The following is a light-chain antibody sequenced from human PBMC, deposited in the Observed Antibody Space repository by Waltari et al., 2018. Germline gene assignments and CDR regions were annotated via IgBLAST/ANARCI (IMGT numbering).Light chain of an antibody. CDR3: QQTSRTPIT. J-gene: IGKJ5*01. CDR2: GAS. V-gene: IGKV1-39*01. CDR1: QSVSNS. Sequence: DIEMTQSRSSLSASVGDRVPLTCRASQSVSNSLNWYQQKPGKAPKLLIFGASNLHSGVAAKFSGSGSGTDFTLTISSLQPEDSATYYCQQTSRTPITFGQGTRVEIK.